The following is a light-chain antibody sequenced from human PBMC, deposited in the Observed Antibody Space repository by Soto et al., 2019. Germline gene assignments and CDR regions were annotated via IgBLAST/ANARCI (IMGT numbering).Light chain of an antibody. CDR1: QNISHF. CDR2: VAS. Sequence: DIQLTQSPSSLSASLGYRVTVTCRASQNISHFLNWYQQKVGKAPKLLIYVASNLQHGVPSRFSGSGSGTDFTLTITSLQPEDFATYYCQQYQTYSTFGQGTRREIK. CDR3: QQYQTYST. V-gene: IGKV1-39*01. J-gene: IGKJ5*01.